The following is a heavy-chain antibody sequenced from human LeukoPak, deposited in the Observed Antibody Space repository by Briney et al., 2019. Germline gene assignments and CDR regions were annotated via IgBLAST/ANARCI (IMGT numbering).Heavy chain of an antibody. CDR3: ARFLTGTTRGGGDY. V-gene: IGHV1-2*02. CDR2: INPNSGGT. D-gene: IGHD1-7*01. J-gene: IGHJ4*02. CDR1: GYTFTGYY. Sequence: ASVKVSCKASGYTFTGYYMHWVRQAPGQGLEWMGWINPNSGGTNYAQKFQGRVAMTRDTSISTAYMELSRLRSDDTAVYYCARFLTGTTRGGGDYWGQGTLVTVSS.